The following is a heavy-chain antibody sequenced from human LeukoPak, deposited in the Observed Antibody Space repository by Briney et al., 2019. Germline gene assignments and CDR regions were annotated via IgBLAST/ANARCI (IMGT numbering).Heavy chain of an antibody. CDR2: IKQDGSEK. CDR1: GFTFSSYW. J-gene: IGHJ3*02. V-gene: IGHV3-7*01. CDR3: ARARYWFGEPWGAFDI. D-gene: IGHD3-10*01. Sequence: GGSLRLSCAASGFTFSSYWMSWVRQAPGKGLEWVANIKQDGSEKYYVDSVKGRFTISRDNAKNSLYLQMNSLRAEDTAVYYCARARYWFGEPWGAFDIWGQGTMVTVSS.